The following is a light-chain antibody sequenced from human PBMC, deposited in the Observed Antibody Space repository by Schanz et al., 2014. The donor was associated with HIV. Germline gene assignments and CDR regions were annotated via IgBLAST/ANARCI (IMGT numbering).Light chain of an antibody. V-gene: IGLV2-11*01. Sequence: QSALTQPRSVSGSPGQSVAISCTGTRSDVGGYDHVSWYQQHPGKAPKLMIYGVTKRPSGVPDRFSGSKSGNTASLTISGLQAEDEADYYCCSYAGSSTPYVFGAGTKLTVL. CDR2: GVT. J-gene: IGLJ1*01. CDR1: RSDVGGYDH. CDR3: CSYAGSSTPYV.